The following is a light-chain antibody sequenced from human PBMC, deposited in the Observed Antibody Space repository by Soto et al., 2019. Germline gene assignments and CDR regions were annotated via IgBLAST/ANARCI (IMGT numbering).Light chain of an antibody. CDR2: EVS. CDR1: SSDVGGYYY. Sequence: QSALTQPPSASGSPGQSVTLSCTGTSSDVGGYYYVSWYQQHPGKAPELMIYEVSKRPSGVPDRFSGSKSGNTASLTVSGLQAEDEADYYCSSYAGTNTPYVFGTGTKVTVL. V-gene: IGLV2-8*01. J-gene: IGLJ1*01. CDR3: SSYAGTNTPYV.